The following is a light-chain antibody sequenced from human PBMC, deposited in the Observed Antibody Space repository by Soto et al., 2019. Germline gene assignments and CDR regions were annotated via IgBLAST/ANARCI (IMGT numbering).Light chain of an antibody. Sequence: DIVFTQSPGTLSLSPGERATLSCRASQSVSNNYLAWYQQKPGQAPRLLIYGASNRATGIPDRFSGSGSGTEFTLTISRMEPEDFAVYYCQQYGSSGTFGQGTKVDIK. CDR3: QQYGSSGT. CDR2: GAS. CDR1: QSVSNNY. J-gene: IGKJ1*01. V-gene: IGKV3-20*01.